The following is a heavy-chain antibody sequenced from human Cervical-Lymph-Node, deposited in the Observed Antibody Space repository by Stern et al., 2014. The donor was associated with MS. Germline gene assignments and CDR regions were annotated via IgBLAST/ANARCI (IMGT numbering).Heavy chain of an antibody. CDR2: LYSDGSNK. CDR1: GFSFNTYW. J-gene: IGHJ6*02. D-gene: IGHD1-1*01. CDR3: ARDMRNGYYGMDV. Sequence: VQLVQSGGGLVQPGGSLRLSCAASGFSFNTYWMHWVRQAPGKGLVWVSRLYSDGSNKSYADSVKGRFTISRDIAKNTPYLKMNSLRVDDTGVYYCARDMRNGYYGMDVWGQGTTVIVSS. V-gene: IGHV3-74*01.